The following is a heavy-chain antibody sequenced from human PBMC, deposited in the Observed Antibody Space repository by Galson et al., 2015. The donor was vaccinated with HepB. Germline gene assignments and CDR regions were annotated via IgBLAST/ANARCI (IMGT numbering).Heavy chain of an antibody. J-gene: IGHJ4*02. Sequence: SLRLSCAASGFSFSSYSMNWVRQAPGKGLEWVSYISSSNNTIYYADSVKGRFTISRDNAKNSLYLQMNSLRAEDTAVYYCARDKIAVRFDYWGRGILVTVSS. D-gene: IGHD6-19*01. CDR1: GFSFSSYS. CDR3: ARDKIAVRFDY. V-gene: IGHV3-48*01. CDR2: ISSSNNTI.